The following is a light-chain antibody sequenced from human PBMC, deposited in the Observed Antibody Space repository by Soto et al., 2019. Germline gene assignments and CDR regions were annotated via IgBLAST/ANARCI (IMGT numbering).Light chain of an antibody. CDR2: EVS. J-gene: IGLJ2*01. CDR1: SSDVGGYKY. Sequence: QSALTQPASVSGSPGQSITISCTGTSSDVGGYKYVSWYQQHPGKAPKLMIYEVSNRPSGISNRFSGSKSCNTASLTISGLQAEDEADYYCNSYTSNNTRVFGGGTKLTVL. CDR3: NSYTSNNTRV. V-gene: IGLV2-14*01.